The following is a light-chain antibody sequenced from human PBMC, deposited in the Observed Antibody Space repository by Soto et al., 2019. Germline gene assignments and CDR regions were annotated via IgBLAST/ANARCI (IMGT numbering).Light chain of an antibody. V-gene: IGLV2-8*01. Sequence: QSALTQPPSASGSPGQSVTISCTGTNSDVGGYNSVSWYQQYPGKAPQVMIYDVSKRPSGVPDRFSGSKSGNTASLTVSGLQAEDEADYYCSSCADRSILVFGGGTKLTVL. CDR2: DVS. CDR1: NSDVGGYNS. J-gene: IGLJ2*01. CDR3: SSCADRSILV.